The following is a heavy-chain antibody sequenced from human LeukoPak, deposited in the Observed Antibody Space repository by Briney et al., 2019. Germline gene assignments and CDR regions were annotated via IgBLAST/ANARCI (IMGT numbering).Heavy chain of an antibody. Sequence: GRSLRLSCAASGFTFSSYGMHWVRQAPGKGLEWVSSISSSSSYIYYADSVKGRFTISRDNAKNSLYLQMNSLRAEDTAVYYCARERCSSTSCYVGDNYGMDVWGQGTTVTVSS. D-gene: IGHD2-2*01. CDR3: ARERCSSTSCYVGDNYGMDV. CDR2: ISSSSSYI. V-gene: IGHV3-21*01. J-gene: IGHJ6*02. CDR1: GFTFSSYG.